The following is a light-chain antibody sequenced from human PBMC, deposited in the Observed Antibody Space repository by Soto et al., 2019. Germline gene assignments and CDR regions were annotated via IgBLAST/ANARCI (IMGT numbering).Light chain of an antibody. J-gene: IGKJ2*01. CDR1: QSVSGRS. Sequence: ELVLTQSPGTLSLSPGERATLSCRASQSVSGRSFAWYQHKPGRPPRLLIYDTFTGATGIPNRFSGGGSGTDFTLTISRLEPEDFAVYYCQHSTRPNTFGRGARLEIK. V-gene: IGKV3-20*01. CDR3: QHSTRPNT. CDR2: DTF.